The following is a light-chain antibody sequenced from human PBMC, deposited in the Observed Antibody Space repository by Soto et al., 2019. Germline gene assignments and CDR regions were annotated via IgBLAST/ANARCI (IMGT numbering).Light chain of an antibody. V-gene: IGKV3-20*01. Sequence: EIVLTQSPATLSLSPGESATLSCRASQSVSSYLAWYQQKPGQAPRLLIYGASSRATGIPDRFSGRGSGTDFTLTISRLEPEDFAVYYCHQYDSWTFGQGTNVYIK. CDR2: GAS. CDR3: HQYDSWT. J-gene: IGKJ1*01. CDR1: QSVSSY.